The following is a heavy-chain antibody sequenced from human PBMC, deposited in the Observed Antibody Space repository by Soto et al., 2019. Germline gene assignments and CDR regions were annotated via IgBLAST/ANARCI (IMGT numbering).Heavy chain of an antibody. D-gene: IGHD2-2*01. CDR1: GFTFSSYS. V-gene: IGHV3-21*01. J-gene: IGHJ6*03. CDR2: ISSSSSYI. CDR3: ARVGIVVVPAASLSDYYYYYMDV. Sequence: GGSLRLSCAASGFTFSSYSMNWVRQAPGKGLEWVSSISSSSSYIYYADSVKGRFTISRDNAKNSLYLQMNSLRAEDTAVYYCARVGIVVVPAASLSDYYYYYMDVWGKGTTVTVSS.